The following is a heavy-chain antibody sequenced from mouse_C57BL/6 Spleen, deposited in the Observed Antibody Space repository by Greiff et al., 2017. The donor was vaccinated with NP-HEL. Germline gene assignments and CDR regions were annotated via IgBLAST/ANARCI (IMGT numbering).Heavy chain of an antibody. Sequence: DVMLVESGGGLVKPGGSLKLSCAASGFTFSDYGMHWVRQAPEKGLEWVAYISSGSSTIYYADTVKGRFTISRDNAKNTLFLQMTSLRSEDTAMYYCARPLDSSYAMDYWGQGTSVTVSS. V-gene: IGHV5-17*01. J-gene: IGHJ4*01. D-gene: IGHD3-2*01. CDR2: ISSGSSTI. CDR1: GFTFSDYG. CDR3: ARPLDSSYAMDY.